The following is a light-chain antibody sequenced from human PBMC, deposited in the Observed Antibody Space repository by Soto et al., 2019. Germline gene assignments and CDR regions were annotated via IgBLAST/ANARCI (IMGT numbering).Light chain of an antibody. J-gene: IGKJ3*01. CDR1: QDIRNY. Sequence: DIQMTQSPSSLSASVGDRVTMTCRASQDIRNYVAWYQQKPGEVPKLLIYAASTLQSGGPARFSGGGFGTDFTLTISSLRPEDVATSYCQRYHSALLTFGPGTKVDLK. V-gene: IGKV1-27*01. CDR3: QRYHSALLT. CDR2: AAS.